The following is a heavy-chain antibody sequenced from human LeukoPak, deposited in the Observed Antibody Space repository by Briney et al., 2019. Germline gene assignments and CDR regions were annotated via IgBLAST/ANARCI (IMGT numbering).Heavy chain of an antibody. Sequence: GRSLRLSCAASGFAFSSYGMHWVRQAPGKGLEWVAIIWYDASNKYYADCVKGRFTISRDNSKNTLYLQMNSLRVEDTAVYYCARDRSAVVDSWGQGTLVTVSS. CDR2: IWYDASNK. CDR3: ARDRSAVVDS. V-gene: IGHV3-33*01. J-gene: IGHJ4*02. CDR1: GFAFSSYG.